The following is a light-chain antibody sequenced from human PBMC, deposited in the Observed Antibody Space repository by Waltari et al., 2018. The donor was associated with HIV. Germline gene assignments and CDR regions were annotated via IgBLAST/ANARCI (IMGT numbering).Light chain of an antibody. CDR3: AAWDDSLHGEL. CDR1: YSNIGSNT. CDR2: SNN. V-gene: IGLV1-44*01. Sequence: QSVLTPTPSLSGTPGQRVTIPCSGGYSNIGSNTVNWYQQFPGTAPSLLIYSNNQRPSGVPDRFSGSKSGTSASLVISELQSQDEADYHCAAWDDSLHGELFGGGTKLTVL. J-gene: IGLJ2*01.